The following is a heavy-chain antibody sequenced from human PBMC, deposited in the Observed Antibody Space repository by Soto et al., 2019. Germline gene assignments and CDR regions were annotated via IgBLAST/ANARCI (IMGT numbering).Heavy chain of an antibody. D-gene: IGHD2-2*01. V-gene: IGHV4-59*01. CDR2: IYYSGST. Sequence: SETLSLTCTVSGGSISSYYWSWIRQPPGKGLEWIGYIYYSGSTNYNPSLKSRVTISVDTSKNQFSLKLSSVTAADTGVYYCARDHGYCSSTSCPRDSDYYYYGMDVWGQGTTVTVSS. J-gene: IGHJ6*02. CDR1: GGSISSYY. CDR3: ARDHGYCSSTSCPRDSDYYYYGMDV.